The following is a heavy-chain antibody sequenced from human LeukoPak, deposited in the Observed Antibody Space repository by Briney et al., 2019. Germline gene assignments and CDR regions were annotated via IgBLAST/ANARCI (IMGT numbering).Heavy chain of an antibody. CDR3: ARERTTVTTRDAFDI. CDR2: ISYDGSNK. V-gene: IGHV3-30-3*01. D-gene: IGHD4-11*01. CDR1: GFTFSSYA. J-gene: IGHJ3*02. Sequence: GGSLRLSCAASGFTFSSYAMHWVRQAPGKGLEWVAVISYDGSNKYYADSVKGRFTISRDNSKNTLYLQMNSLRAEDTAVYYCARERTTVTTRDAFDIWGQGTMVTVSS.